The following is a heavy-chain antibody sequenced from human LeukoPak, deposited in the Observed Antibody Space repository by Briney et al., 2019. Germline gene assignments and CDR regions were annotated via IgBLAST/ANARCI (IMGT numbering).Heavy chain of an antibody. CDR3: AKGGSGFGFYYGMDV. V-gene: IGHV3-23*01. CDR1: EFTFSSFA. J-gene: IGHJ6*02. CDR2: TSDSGTTT. Sequence: PGGSLRLSCAASEFTFSSFAMNWVCQAPGKGLEWVSGTSDSGTTTYYADSVKGRFTMSRDNSKKTLFLQMDSLRAEDTAVYYCAKGGSGFGFYYGMDVWGQGTTVTVSS. D-gene: IGHD3-10*01.